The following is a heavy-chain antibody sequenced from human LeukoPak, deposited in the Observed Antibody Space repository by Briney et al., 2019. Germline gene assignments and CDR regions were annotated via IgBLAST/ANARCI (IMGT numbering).Heavy chain of an antibody. CDR3: ARILGDFWSG. V-gene: IGHV4-38-2*01. CDR2: IYYSGST. D-gene: IGHD3-3*01. CDR1: GFTFSSYA. Sequence: GSLRLSCAASGFTFSSYAMSWVRQAPGKGLEWIGSIYYSGSTYYNPSLKSRVTISVDTSKNQFSLKLSSVTAADTAVYYCARILGDFWSGWGQGTLVTVSS. J-gene: IGHJ4*02.